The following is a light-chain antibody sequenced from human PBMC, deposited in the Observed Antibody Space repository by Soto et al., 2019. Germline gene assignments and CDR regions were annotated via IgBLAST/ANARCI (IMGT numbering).Light chain of an antibody. J-gene: IGLJ3*02. CDR1: SGHNSYA. V-gene: IGLV4-69*01. CDR2: VNSDGSH. Sequence: QLVLTQSPSASASLGASVKLTCTLSSGHNSYAIAWHQQQPEKGPRYLMKVNSDGSHSKGGGIPDRFSGSSSGAERYLTISSLQSEDEADYYCQTWSTDIRVFGGGTKLTVL. CDR3: QTWSTDIRV.